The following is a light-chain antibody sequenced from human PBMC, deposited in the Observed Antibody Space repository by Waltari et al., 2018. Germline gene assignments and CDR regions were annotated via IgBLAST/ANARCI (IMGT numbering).Light chain of an antibody. J-gene: IGKJ1*01. CDR1: LGISNW. Sequence: IQMTQSPSSVSASVGDRVSISCRASLGISNWLAWYQQQPGKAPRLLIYGASTVQSGTPERFTGSGSGTDFILTINGLQPEDFGTYYCQQTEGFPWTFGQGTKVEFK. CDR2: GAS. V-gene: IGKV1-12*01. CDR3: QQTEGFPWT.